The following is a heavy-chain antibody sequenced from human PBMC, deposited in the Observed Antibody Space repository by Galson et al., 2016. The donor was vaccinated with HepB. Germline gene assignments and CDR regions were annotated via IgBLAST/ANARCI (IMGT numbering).Heavy chain of an antibody. CDR3: AKDLATKVPYGMDV. CDR1: GFTYSSYG. CDR2: ISYDGSDE. J-gene: IGHJ6*02. V-gene: IGHV3-30*18. Sequence: SLRLSCAASGFTYSSYGMHWVRQAPGKGLEWVALISYDGSDEYYADSVKGRFTVSRDNSKSTLYLQMNSLRAEDTALYYCAKDLATKVPYGMDVWGQGTTVTVSS.